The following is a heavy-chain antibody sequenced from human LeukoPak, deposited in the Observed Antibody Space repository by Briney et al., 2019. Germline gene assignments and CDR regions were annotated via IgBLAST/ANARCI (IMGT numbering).Heavy chain of an antibody. V-gene: IGHV6-1*01. Sequence: QTLSLTCAISGDSVSSNSAAWNWIRQSPSRGLEWLGRTYYRSKWYNEYAVSVKSRLSITPDPSKNHFSLQLNFVTPEDTATYYCAGAYGTYLQLDYWGQGSLVTVSS. D-gene: IGHD4-17*01. J-gene: IGHJ4*02. CDR1: GDSVSSNSAA. CDR3: AGAYGTYLQLDY. CDR2: TYYRSKWYN.